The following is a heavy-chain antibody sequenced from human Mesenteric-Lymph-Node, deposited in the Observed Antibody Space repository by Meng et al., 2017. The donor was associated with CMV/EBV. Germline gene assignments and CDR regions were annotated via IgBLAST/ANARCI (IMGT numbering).Heavy chain of an antibody. CDR2: IFYTGRT. D-gene: IGHD3-10*01. CDR3: ANDYGSGSYRFDY. V-gene: IGHV4-30-2*01. Sequence: FSGGSVINGDHSWSWFRQPPGRGLELLGYIFYTGRTYYNPSLKGRVTMSMDRSKNQFSLKLTSVTAADTAVYYCANDYGSGSYRFDYWGQGTLVTVSS. CDR1: GGSVINGDHS. J-gene: IGHJ4*02.